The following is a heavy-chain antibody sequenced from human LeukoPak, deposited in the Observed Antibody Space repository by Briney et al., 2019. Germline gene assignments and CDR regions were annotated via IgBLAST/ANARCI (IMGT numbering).Heavy chain of an antibody. CDR1: GFTFSSYT. V-gene: IGHV3-23*01. J-gene: IGHJ4*02. Sequence: GGSLRLSCAASGFTFSSYTMSWVRQASGKGLEWVSAISGSGGSTYNADSVKGRLTISKDNSKNTLYLQMNSLRAEDTAVYYCAKDPHSPPSGGVLEWSPYYFDYWGQGNLVTVS. CDR3: AKDPHSPPSGGVLEWSPYYFDY. D-gene: IGHD3-3*01. CDR2: ISGSGGST.